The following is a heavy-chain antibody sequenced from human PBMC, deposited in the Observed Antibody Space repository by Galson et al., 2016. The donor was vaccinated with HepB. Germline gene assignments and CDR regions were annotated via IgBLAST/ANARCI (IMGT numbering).Heavy chain of an antibody. CDR3: VSLHSGWFIGFDY. J-gene: IGHJ4*02. CDR2: MFYSGTA. D-gene: IGHD6-19*01. Sequence: SETLSLTCTVSGGFVKSSTYYWGWIRQPPGKGLEWIGNMFYSGTAYYSPSLRGRVAISVDTSKNQFFLNLRSLTAADTAVYYCVSLHSGWFIGFDYWGQGTLVTVSS. CDR1: GGFVKSSTYY. V-gene: IGHV4-39*01.